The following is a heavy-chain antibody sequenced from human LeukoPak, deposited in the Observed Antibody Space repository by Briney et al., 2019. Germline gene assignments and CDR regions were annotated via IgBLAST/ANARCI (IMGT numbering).Heavy chain of an antibody. CDR2: ISAYNGNT. J-gene: IGHJ6*03. D-gene: IGHD5-18*01. CDR3: ARDHGYSYGNYYYYMDV. Sequence: GASVKVSCKASGYTFTSYGISWVRQAPGQGLEWMGGISAYNGNTNYAQKLQGRVTMTTDTSTSTAYMELRSLRSDDTAVYYCARDHGYSYGNYYYYMDVWGKGTTVTVSS. CDR1: GYTFTSYG. V-gene: IGHV1-18*01.